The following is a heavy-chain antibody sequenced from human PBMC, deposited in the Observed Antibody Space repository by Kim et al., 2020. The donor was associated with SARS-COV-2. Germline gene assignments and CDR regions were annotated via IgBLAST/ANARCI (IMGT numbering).Heavy chain of an antibody. V-gene: IGHV3-33*08. D-gene: IGHD3-9*01. CDR1: GFSFSSYG. Sequence: GGSLRLSCTASGFSFSSYGMHWVRQAPGKGLQWVAGIYSDGTSKFHSESVKGRFTISRDNPMSTLYLQMHSLRAEDTAVYFCVDIATGYPDYWGQGTLVTVSS. CDR3: VDIATGYPDY. CDR2: IYSDGTSK. J-gene: IGHJ4*02.